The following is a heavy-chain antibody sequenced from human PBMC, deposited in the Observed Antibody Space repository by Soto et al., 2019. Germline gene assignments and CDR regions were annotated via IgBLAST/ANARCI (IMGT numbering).Heavy chain of an antibody. CDR1: GITFSDYS. CDR2: ISGGTGTT. CDR3: ATVLSAAFDI. Sequence: GGSLRLSCAVSGITFSDYSINWVRQAPGKGLEWVSGISGGTGTTYYADSVKGRFTISKDNSKNTVYLQMNSLRAEDTALYYCATVLSAAFDIWGQGTMVTVSS. V-gene: IGHV3-23*01. J-gene: IGHJ3*02.